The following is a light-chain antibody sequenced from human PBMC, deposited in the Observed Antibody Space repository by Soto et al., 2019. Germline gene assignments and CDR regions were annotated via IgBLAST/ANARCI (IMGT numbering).Light chain of an antibody. CDR1: QDISNY. J-gene: IGKJ4*01. Sequence: DIQMTQSPSSLSASVGDRVTVTCQASQDISNYLDWYQQKPGKAPKLLIYDASNLETGVPSRFSGSGSGTDFTFTISSLQPEDIATYYCQQYDNLPVFGGGTK. CDR2: DAS. CDR3: QQYDNLPV. V-gene: IGKV1-33*01.